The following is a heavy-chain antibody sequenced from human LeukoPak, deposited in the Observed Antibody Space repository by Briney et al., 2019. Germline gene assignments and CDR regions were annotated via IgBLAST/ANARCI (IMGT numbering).Heavy chain of an antibody. CDR2: ISGSGGST. CDR3: AKGHCSSTSCYYLGVPLDY. Sequence: GGSLRLSCAASGFTFSSYAMSWVRQAPGKGLEWVSAISGSGGSTYYADSVKGRFTISRDNSKNTLYLQMNSLRAEDTAVYYCAKGHCSSTSCYYLGVPLDYWGQGTLATVSS. J-gene: IGHJ4*02. CDR1: GFTFSSYA. D-gene: IGHD2-2*01. V-gene: IGHV3-23*01.